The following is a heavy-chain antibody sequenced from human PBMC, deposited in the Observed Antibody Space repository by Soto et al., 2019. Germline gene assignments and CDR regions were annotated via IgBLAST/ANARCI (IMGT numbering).Heavy chain of an antibody. D-gene: IGHD3-3*01. CDR1: GFTYSNYA. J-gene: IGHJ4*02. Sequence: GESLRLSCAASGFTYSNYAMNWVRQAPEKGLEWVAYISASSSSIYYADSVKRRFTISRDNAKNSLYLQINSLRDEDTAGYYCTRDFSWSEVYWGQGVQVTVSS. CDR2: ISASSSSI. CDR3: TRDFSWSEVY. V-gene: IGHV3-48*02.